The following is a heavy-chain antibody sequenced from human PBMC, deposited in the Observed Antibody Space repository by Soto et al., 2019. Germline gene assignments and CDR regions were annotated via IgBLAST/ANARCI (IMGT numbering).Heavy chain of an antibody. Sequence: QVQLVESGGGVVQPGRSLRLSCAASGFTFSSYAMHWVRQAPGKGLEWVAVISYDGSNKYYADSVKGRFTISRDNSKNTLYLQMNSLRAEDTAVYYCAREWSGIAVAGTYWGQGTLVTVSS. CDR2: ISYDGSNK. J-gene: IGHJ4*02. D-gene: IGHD6-19*01. CDR3: AREWSGIAVAGTY. V-gene: IGHV3-30-3*01. CDR1: GFTFSSYA.